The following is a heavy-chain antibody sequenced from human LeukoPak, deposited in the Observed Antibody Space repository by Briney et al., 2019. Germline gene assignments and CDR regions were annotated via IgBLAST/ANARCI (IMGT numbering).Heavy chain of an antibody. D-gene: IGHD6-13*01. CDR1: GYTFTSYD. V-gene: IGHV1-2*02. Sequence: ASVKVSCKASGYTFTSYDINWVRQAPGQGLEWMGWINPNSGGTNYAQKFQGRVTMTRDTSISTAYMELSRLRSDDTAVYYCAREVGGSSSWYDYAFDIWGQGTMVTVSS. J-gene: IGHJ3*02. CDR2: INPNSGGT. CDR3: AREVGGSSSWYDYAFDI.